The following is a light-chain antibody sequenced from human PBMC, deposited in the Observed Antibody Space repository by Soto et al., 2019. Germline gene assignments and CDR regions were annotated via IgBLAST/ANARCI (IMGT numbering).Light chain of an antibody. Sequence: DIQMTQSPSSVSASVGDRVTITCRASQGISSWLAWYQQKPGTAPNILISAASSLQSGVPSRFSGSRSAKDFTLINSNLQPEDFATYYCQQAHSLPLTFGGGNNVEI. CDR3: QQAHSLPLT. J-gene: IGKJ4*01. CDR1: QGISSW. CDR2: AAS. V-gene: IGKV1-12*01.